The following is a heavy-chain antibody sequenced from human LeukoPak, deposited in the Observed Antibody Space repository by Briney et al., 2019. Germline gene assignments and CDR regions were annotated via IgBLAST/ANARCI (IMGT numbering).Heavy chain of an antibody. CDR2: IAHHGSNK. Sequence: PGGSLRLSRAASGVTFSRNAIHWVCQGPGKGLEWVSYIAHHGSNKYYADSVKGRFTISRDNSKRTLYLQMNSLRADDTAVYYCAKDVSWSCPQWRKGPLVTVSS. CDR3: AKDVSWSCPQ. V-gene: IGHV3-30*02. J-gene: IGHJ4*02. CDR1: GVTFSRNA. D-gene: IGHD2-8*02.